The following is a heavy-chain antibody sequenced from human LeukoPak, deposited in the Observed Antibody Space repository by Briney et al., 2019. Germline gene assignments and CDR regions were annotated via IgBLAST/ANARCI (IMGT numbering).Heavy chain of an antibody. Sequence: SQTLSLTCAISGDSVSSNSAAWNWIRQSPSRGLEWLGGTYYRSKWYNDYAVSVKSRITINPDTSKNQFSLQLNSVTPEDTAVYYCARDPGITMVRGVIEGWFDPWGQGTLVTVSS. CDR1: GDSVSSNSAA. CDR2: TYYRSKWYN. J-gene: IGHJ5*02. CDR3: ARDPGITMVRGVIEGWFDP. V-gene: IGHV6-1*01. D-gene: IGHD3-10*01.